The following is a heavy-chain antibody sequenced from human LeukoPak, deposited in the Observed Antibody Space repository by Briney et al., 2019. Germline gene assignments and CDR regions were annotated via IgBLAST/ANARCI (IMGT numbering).Heavy chain of an antibody. V-gene: IGHV1-69*02. Sequence: SVKVSCKASGYTFTGYYMHWVRQAPGQGLEWMGRIIPILGIANYAQKFQGRVTITADKSTSTAYMELSSLRSEDTAVYYCASSSNYDSSGYYPDYWGQGTLVTVSS. CDR3: ASSSNYDSSGYYPDY. CDR2: IIPILGIA. D-gene: IGHD3-22*01. J-gene: IGHJ4*02. CDR1: GYTFTGYY.